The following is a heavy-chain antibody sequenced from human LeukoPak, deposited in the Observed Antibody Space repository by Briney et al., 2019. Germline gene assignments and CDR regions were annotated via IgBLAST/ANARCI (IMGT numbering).Heavy chain of an antibody. D-gene: IGHD1-7*01. CDR2: ISSSGSTI. Sequence: GGSLRLSCAASGFTFSSYEMNWVRQAPGKGLEWVSYISSSGSTIYYADSVKGRFTISRDNAKNSLYLQMNSLRAEDTAVYYCARNGCPNWNYVDPRYMDVWGKGTTVTVSS. CDR3: ARNGCPNWNYVDPRYMDV. V-gene: IGHV3-48*03. J-gene: IGHJ6*03. CDR1: GFTFSSYE.